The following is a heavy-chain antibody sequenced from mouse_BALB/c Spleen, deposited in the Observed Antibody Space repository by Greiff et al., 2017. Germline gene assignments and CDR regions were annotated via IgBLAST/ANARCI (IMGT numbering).Heavy chain of an antibody. D-gene: IGHD1-1*01. Sequence: EVHLVESGGGLVKPGGSLKLSCAASGFTFSDYYMYWVRQTPEKRLEWVATISDGGSYTYYPDSVKGRFTISRDNAKNNLYLQMSSLKSEDTAMYYCARGGDYYGSSPFAYWGQGTLVTVSA. CDR1: GFTFSDYY. V-gene: IGHV5-4*02. CDR3: ARGGDYYGSSPFAY. CDR2: ISDGGSYT. J-gene: IGHJ3*01.